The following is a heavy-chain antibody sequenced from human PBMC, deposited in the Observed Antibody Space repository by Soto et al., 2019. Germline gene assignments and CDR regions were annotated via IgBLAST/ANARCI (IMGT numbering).Heavy chain of an antibody. Sequence: QAQLQESGPGLVKPSQTLSLTCTVSGGSISSGGYYWSWIRQHPGKGLEWIGYIYYSGSTYYNPSLQSRVTISVDTSKNQFSLKLSSVTATDTAVYYCARDPMITPHYFDYWGQGTLVTVSS. CDR3: ARDPMITPHYFDY. CDR2: IYYSGST. V-gene: IGHV4-31*03. CDR1: GGSISSGGYY. J-gene: IGHJ4*02. D-gene: IGHD3-22*01.